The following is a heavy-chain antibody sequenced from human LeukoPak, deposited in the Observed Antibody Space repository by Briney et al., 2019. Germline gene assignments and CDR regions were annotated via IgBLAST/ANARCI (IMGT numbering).Heavy chain of an antibody. D-gene: IGHD6-13*01. V-gene: IGHV3-11*03. J-gene: IGHJ4*02. CDR3: ASPAAGTNSDY. CDR2: ISSSSSYT. CDR1: GFSFSSYW. Sequence: GGSLRLSCAASGFSFSSYWMHWVRQAPGKGLEWVSYISSSSSYTNYADSVKGRFTISRDNAKNALYLQMNSLRAEDTAVYYCASPAAGTNSDYWGQGILVTVSS.